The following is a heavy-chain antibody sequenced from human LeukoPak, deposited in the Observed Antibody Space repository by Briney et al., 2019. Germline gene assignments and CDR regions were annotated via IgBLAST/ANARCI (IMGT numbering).Heavy chain of an antibody. CDR3: ARVIPHLTYGDWFDY. CDR1: GGSFSGYY. D-gene: IGHD4-17*01. Sequence: STETLSLTCAVYGGSFSGYYWSWIRQPPGKGLEWIGEINHSGSTNYNPSLKSRVTISVDTSKNQFSLKLSSVTAADTAVYYCARVIPHLTYGDWFDYWGQGTLVTVSS. CDR2: INHSGST. J-gene: IGHJ4*02. V-gene: IGHV4-34*01.